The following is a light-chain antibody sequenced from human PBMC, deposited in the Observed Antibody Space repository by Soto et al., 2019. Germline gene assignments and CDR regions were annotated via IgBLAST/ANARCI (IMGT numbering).Light chain of an antibody. Sequence: DIVMTQSPDSLAVSLGERATINCKSSQSVLYSSNNLNYLAWYQQKPGQPPKLLIYWASTRESGVPDRFSGSGSETDFTLTISSLQAEDVAVYHCQQYYSNPWTFGQGTKVEIK. V-gene: IGKV4-1*01. CDR2: WAS. CDR1: QSVLYSSNNLNY. CDR3: QQYYSNPWT. J-gene: IGKJ1*01.